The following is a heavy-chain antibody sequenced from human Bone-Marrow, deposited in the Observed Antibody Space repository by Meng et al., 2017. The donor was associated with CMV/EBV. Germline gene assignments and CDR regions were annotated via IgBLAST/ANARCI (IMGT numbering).Heavy chain of an antibody. CDR1: GYTFTSYD. V-gene: IGHV1-8*01. D-gene: IGHD4-23*01. Sequence: ASVKVSCTASGYTFTSYDINWVRQATGQGLEWMGWMNPNSGNTGYAQKFQGRVTMTRNTSISTAYMELSSLRSEDTAVYYCARVGDYGGNSFRHYYYYGMDVWGPGNTVNVSS. CDR3: ARVGDYGGNSFRHYYYYGMDV. CDR2: MNPNSGNT. J-gene: IGHJ6*02.